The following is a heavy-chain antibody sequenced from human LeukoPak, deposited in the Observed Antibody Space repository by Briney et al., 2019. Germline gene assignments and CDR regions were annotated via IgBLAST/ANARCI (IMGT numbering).Heavy chain of an antibody. CDR2: IYYSGST. CDR3: ARVGYSSSWYLAG. D-gene: IGHD6-13*01. Sequence: SXTLSLTCTVSGGSISSYYWSWIRQPPGKGLEWIGYIYYSGSTNYNPSLKSRVTISVDTSKNQFSLKLSSVTAADTAVYYCARVGYSSSWYLAGWGQGTLVTVSS. CDR1: GGSISSYY. V-gene: IGHV4-59*01. J-gene: IGHJ4*02.